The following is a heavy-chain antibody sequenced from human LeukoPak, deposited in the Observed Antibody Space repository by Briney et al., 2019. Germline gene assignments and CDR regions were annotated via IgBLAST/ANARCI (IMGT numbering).Heavy chain of an antibody. J-gene: IGHJ4*02. D-gene: IGHD5-12*01. Sequence: PSETLSLTCTVSGGSISSYYWSWIRQPPGKGLEWIGYIYYSGSTNYNPSLKGRVTISVDTSKNQFSLKLTSVTAADTAVYHCARGLRYSQSYVAEYWGPGTLVTVSS. V-gene: IGHV4-59*08. CDR1: GGSISSYY. CDR2: IYYSGST. CDR3: ARGLRYSQSYVAEY.